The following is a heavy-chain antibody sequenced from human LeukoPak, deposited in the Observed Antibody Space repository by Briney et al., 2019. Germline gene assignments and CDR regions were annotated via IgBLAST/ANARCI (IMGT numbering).Heavy chain of an antibody. Sequence: SVKLSCKASGCTFSSYTISWVRLRPGQGLGLMGVIIPIFGTANYAQKFHGRVTITADESTSTDYMELSSLRSEDTAVYYCAREAIHYYYGMDVWGQGTTVTVSS. D-gene: IGHD3-9*01. CDR3: AREAIHYYYGMDV. J-gene: IGHJ6*02. CDR2: IIPIFGTA. CDR1: GCTFSSYT. V-gene: IGHV1-69*01.